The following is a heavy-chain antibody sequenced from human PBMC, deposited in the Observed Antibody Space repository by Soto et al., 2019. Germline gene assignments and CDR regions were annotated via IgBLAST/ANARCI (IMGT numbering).Heavy chain of an antibody. CDR3: AKGVPGIAVAGTGYFQH. V-gene: IGHV3-23*01. Sequence: GGSLRLSCAASGFTFSSYAMSWVRQAPGKGLEWVSGISGSCDSTYYADSVKGRFTISRDNSKNTLYLQMNSLRAEDTAVYYCAKGVPGIAVAGTGYFQHWGQGT. CDR1: GFTFSSYA. J-gene: IGHJ1*01. D-gene: IGHD6-19*01. CDR2: ISGSCDST.